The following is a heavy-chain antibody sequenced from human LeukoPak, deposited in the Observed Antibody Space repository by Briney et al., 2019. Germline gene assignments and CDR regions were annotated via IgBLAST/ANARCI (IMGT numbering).Heavy chain of an antibody. D-gene: IGHD2-21*01. CDR1: GYTFTGYY. CDR2: INPNSGGT. CDR3: ARAGAIVVVSGAFDI. V-gene: IGHV1-2*02. J-gene: IGHJ3*02. Sequence: ASVKVSCKASGYTFTGYYMHWVRQAPGQGLEWMGWINPNSGGTNYAQKFQGRVTMTRDTSISTAYMELSRLRFDDTAVYYCARAGAIVVVSGAFDIWGQGTMVTVSS.